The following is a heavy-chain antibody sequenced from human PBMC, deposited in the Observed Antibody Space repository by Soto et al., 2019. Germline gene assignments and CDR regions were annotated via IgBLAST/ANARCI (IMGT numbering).Heavy chain of an antibody. J-gene: IGHJ6*02. D-gene: IGHD2-2*01. Sequence: GESLKISCKGSGYSFTSYWIGWVRQMPGKGLEWMGIIYSGDSDTRYSPSFQGQVTISADKSISTAYLQWSSLKASDTAMYYCARTLVVPAAFYYYYGMDVWGQGTTVTVSS. V-gene: IGHV5-51*01. CDR3: ARTLVVPAAFYYYYGMDV. CDR2: IYSGDSDT. CDR1: GYSFTSYW.